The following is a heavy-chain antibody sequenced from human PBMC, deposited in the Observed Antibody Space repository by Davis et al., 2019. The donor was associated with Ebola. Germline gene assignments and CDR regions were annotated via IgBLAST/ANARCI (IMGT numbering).Heavy chain of an antibody. Sequence: ASVKVSCKASGYTFTSYGISWVRQAPGQGLEWMGWISAYNGNTNYAQKLQGRVTMTTDTSTSTAYMELRSLRSDDTAVYYCAKERGYYDFWSGYELNWFDPWGQGTLVTVSS. V-gene: IGHV1-18*01. D-gene: IGHD3-3*01. CDR1: GYTFTSYG. CDR3: AKERGYYDFWSGYELNWFDP. J-gene: IGHJ5*02. CDR2: ISAYNGNT.